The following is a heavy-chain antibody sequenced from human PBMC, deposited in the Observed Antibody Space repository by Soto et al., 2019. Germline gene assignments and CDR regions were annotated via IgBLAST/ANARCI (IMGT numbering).Heavy chain of an antibody. CDR2: ISYDGSNK. Sequence: GGSLRLSCAASGFTFSSYAMHWVRQAPGKGLEWVAVISYDGSNKYYADSVKGRFTISRDNSKNTLYLQMNSLRAEDTAVYYCARDKTTVNTLYNYYYGMDVWSQGTTVTVSS. V-gene: IGHV3-30-3*01. CDR3: ARDKTTVNTLYNYYYGMDV. D-gene: IGHD4-17*01. J-gene: IGHJ6*02. CDR1: GFTFSSYA.